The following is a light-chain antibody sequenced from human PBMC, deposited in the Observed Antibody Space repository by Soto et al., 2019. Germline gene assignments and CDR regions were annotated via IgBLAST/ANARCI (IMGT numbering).Light chain of an antibody. V-gene: IGLV1-51*02. CDR1: SSNIGNNY. J-gene: IGLJ1*01. CDR2: ENN. CDR3: GTWDSSLSASYV. Sequence: QSVLTQPPSVSAAPGQKVTISCSGSSSNIGNNYVSWYQQLPGTAPKLLIYENNKRPSGIPDPFSGSKSGTSATLGITGLQAGDEADYYCGTWDSSLSASYVFGTGTKLTVL.